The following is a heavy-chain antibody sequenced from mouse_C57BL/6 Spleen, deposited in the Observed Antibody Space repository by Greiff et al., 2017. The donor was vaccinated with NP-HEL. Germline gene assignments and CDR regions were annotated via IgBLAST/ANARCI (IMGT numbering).Heavy chain of an antibody. Sequence: EVQLQQSGTVLARPGASVKMSCKTSGYTFTSYWMHWVKQRPGQGLEWIGAIYPGNSDTSYNQKFKGKAKLTAVTSASTAYMELSSLTNEDSAVYYCTKPPNSDFAWFAYWGQGTLVTVSA. D-gene: IGHD3-1*01. CDR2: IYPGNSDT. V-gene: IGHV1-5*01. CDR1: GYTFTSYW. CDR3: TKPPNSDFAWFAY. J-gene: IGHJ3*01.